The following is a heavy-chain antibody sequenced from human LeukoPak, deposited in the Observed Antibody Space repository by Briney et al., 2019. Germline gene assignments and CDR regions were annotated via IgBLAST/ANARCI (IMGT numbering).Heavy chain of an antibody. CDR1: GFTFSSYW. Sequence: GGSLRLSCAASGFTFSSYWMSWVRQAPGKGLEWVANIKQDGSEKYYVDSVKGRFTISRDNAKNSLYLQMNSLRAEDTAVYYCAKTRPLDSSSWSHGDYWGQGTLVTVSS. CDR2: IKQDGSEK. CDR3: AKTRPLDSSSWSHGDY. D-gene: IGHD6-13*01. V-gene: IGHV3-7*03. J-gene: IGHJ4*02.